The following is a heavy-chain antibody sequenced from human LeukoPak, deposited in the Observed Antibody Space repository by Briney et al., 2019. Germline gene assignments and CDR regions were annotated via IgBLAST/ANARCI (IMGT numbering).Heavy chain of an antibody. D-gene: IGHD3-16*01. CDR2: MHYDGRNI. Sequence: GESLRLSCEASGFSFSRYWMSWVRQAPGKGLEWVAFMHYDGRNILYADSVKGRFSISTDNSKNMVYLQMSSLRAEDTAVYYCAKVTMGDVWFDPWGQRTLVTVSS. J-gene: IGHJ5*02. CDR1: GFSFSRYW. CDR3: AKVTMGDVWFDP. V-gene: IGHV3-30*02.